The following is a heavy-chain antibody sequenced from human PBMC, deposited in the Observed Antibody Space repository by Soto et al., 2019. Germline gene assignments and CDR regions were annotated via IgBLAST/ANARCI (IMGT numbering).Heavy chain of an antibody. V-gene: IGHV4-30-4*01. J-gene: IGHJ5*02. CDR3: ASLVVTAHNWFDP. Sequence: QVQLQESGPGLVKPSQTLSLTCTVSGGSISSGDYYWIWIRQPPGKGLEWIGYIYYSGSTYYNPSLKSRVTISVDTSKNQFSLKLSSVTAADTAVYYCASLVVTAHNWFDPWGQGTLVTVSS. D-gene: IGHD2-21*02. CDR2: IYYSGST. CDR1: GGSISSGDYY.